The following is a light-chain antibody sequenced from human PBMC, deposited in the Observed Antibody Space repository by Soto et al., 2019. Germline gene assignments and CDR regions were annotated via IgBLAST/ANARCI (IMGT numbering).Light chain of an antibody. CDR1: SSDVGGYNS. CDR3: SSYAGSNNYV. Sequence: QSALTQPPSASGSPGQSVTISCTGTSSDVGGYNSVSWYQHHPGKAPKLMIYEVNKRPSGVPDRFSGSKSANTASLTVSGLQADDEADYYCSSYAGSNNYVFGTGTKVTVL. CDR2: EVN. J-gene: IGLJ1*01. V-gene: IGLV2-8*01.